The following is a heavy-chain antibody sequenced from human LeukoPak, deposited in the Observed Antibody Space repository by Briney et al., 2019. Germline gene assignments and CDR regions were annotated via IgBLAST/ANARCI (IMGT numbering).Heavy chain of an antibody. CDR3: ARWVRGSGSYQSDY. D-gene: IGHD3-10*01. CDR2: ISAYNGNT. Sequence: GASVKVSCKACGYTLTSYGISLVRQAPGQGLEWMGWISAYNGNTNYAQKLQGRVTMTTDTSTSTAYMELRSLRSDDTAVYYCARWVRGSGSYQSDYWGQGTLVTVSS. J-gene: IGHJ4*02. V-gene: IGHV1-18*01. CDR1: GYTLTSYG.